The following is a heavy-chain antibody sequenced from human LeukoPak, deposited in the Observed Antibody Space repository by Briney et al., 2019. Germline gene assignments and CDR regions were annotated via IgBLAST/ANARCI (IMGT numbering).Heavy chain of an antibody. D-gene: IGHD3-3*01. V-gene: IGHV4-30-2*01. CDR3: ARDRGYDFWSGTNWFDP. CDR2: IYHSGST. Sequence: SETLSLTCTVSGGSISSGGYYWSWIRQPPGKGLEWIGYIYHSGSTYYNPSLKSRVTISVDRSKNQFSLRLSSVTAADTAVYYCARDRGYDFWSGTNWFDPWGQGTLVTVSS. CDR1: GGSISSGGYY. J-gene: IGHJ5*02.